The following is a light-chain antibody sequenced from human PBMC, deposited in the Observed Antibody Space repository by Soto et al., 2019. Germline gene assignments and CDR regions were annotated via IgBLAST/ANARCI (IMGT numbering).Light chain of an antibody. CDR2: DVS. V-gene: IGLV2-14*01. J-gene: IGLJ1*01. CDR1: SSDVGGYNY. CDR3: RSYTSSSTRV. Sequence: QSALTQPASVSGSPGQSITISCTGTSSDVGGYNYVSWYQQHPGKAPKLMIYDVSNRPSGVSNRFSGSKSGNTASLTISGLQAEDEADYYCRSYTSSSTRVFGTGNKSPS.